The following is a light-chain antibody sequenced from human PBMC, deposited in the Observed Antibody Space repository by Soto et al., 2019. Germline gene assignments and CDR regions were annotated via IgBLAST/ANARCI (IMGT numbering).Light chain of an antibody. CDR1: SSDVGGYNY. CDR2: EVS. Sequence: QSALTQPPSASGSPGQSVTISCTGTSSDVGGYNYVSWYQQHPGKAPKLMIYEVSKRPSGVPDRFSGSKSGNTASLTVSGLQAEDEADYYCSSYAGSTFFYVFGTGTQLTVL. J-gene: IGLJ1*01. CDR3: SSYAGSTFFYV. V-gene: IGLV2-8*01.